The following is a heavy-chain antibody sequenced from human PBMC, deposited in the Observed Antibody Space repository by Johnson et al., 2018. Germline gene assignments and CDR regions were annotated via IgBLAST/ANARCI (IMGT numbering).Heavy chain of an antibody. J-gene: IGHJ6*02. Sequence: QVQLVQSGGGVVRXGKSLRLSCAASGFTFSHYGMHWVRQSPGKGLEWVGLIVYNGDTQYYSGSVKGRFTISRDNSKNTLYLQMDSLKVEDTAVYYCARDLAAMAYYYYGMDVWGHGTTVTVSS. CDR3: ARDLAAMAYYYYGMDV. CDR2: IVYNGDTQ. V-gene: IGHV3-33*08. D-gene: IGHD5-18*01. CDR1: GFTFSHYG.